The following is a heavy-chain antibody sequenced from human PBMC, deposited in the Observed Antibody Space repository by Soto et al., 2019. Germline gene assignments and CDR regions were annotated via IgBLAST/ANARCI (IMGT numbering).Heavy chain of an antibody. CDR2: IIPIFGTA. J-gene: IGHJ3*02. V-gene: IGHV1-69*13. D-gene: IGHD2-2*01. Sequence: GASVKVSCKASGGTFSSYAISWVRQAPGQGLEWMGGIIPIFGTANYAQKFQGRVTITADESTSTAYMELSSLRSEDTAVYYCARDIVVVPAAPYDAFDIWGQGTMVTVSS. CDR3: ARDIVVVPAAPYDAFDI. CDR1: GGTFSSYA.